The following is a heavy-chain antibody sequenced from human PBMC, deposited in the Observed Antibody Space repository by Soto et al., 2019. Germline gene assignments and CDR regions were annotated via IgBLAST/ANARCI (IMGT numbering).Heavy chain of an antibody. D-gene: IGHD3-3*01. CDR2: IYYSGST. CDR1: GGSIRSYY. V-gene: IGHV4-59*08. J-gene: IGHJ6*04. Sequence: PSGTLSLTCTVTGGSIRSYYWSWIRQPPGKGLEWIGYIYYSGSTNYNPSLKSRVTISVDTSKNQFSLKLSSVTAADTAVYYCARTRVITIFGVVTSSGMDVWGKGTTVPVSS. CDR3: ARTRVITIFGVVTSSGMDV.